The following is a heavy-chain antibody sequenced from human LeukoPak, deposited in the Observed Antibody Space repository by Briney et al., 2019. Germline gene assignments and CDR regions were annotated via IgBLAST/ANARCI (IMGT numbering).Heavy chain of an antibody. V-gene: IGHV3-7*05. D-gene: IGHD3-10*01. Sequence: GGSLRLSCAASGFTFSSHWMSWVRQGPGKGLEWVANIKQDGSEKYYVDSVKGRFTISRDNAKNSLYLQMNSLRAEDTAVYYCARSNREFASGSGELWGQGTLVTVSS. J-gene: IGHJ4*02. CDR3: ARSNREFASGSGEL. CDR2: IKQDGSEK. CDR1: GFTFSSHW.